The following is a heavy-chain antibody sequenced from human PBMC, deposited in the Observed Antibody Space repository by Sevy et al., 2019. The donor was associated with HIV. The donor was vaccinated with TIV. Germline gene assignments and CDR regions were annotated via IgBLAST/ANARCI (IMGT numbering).Heavy chain of an antibody. D-gene: IGHD6-13*01. V-gene: IGHV3-23*01. CDR2: ITGSGNNT. CDR1: GFTFSSYA. CDR3: AKSGYRAAVGTD. Sequence: GGSLRLSCAASGFTFSSYAMSWVRQAPGKALRWVSTITGSGNNTYYADSVKGRFTISRDNSKNIVYLQINSLRAEDTAVYYCAKSGYRAAVGTDWGQGTLVTVSS. J-gene: IGHJ4*02.